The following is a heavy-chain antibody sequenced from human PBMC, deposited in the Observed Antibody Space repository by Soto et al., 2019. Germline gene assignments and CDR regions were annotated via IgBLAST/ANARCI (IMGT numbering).Heavy chain of an antibody. CDR2: INHSGST. CDR3: ARDGVAARNYFDY. Sequence: PSETLSLTCAVYGGSFSGYYWSWIRQPPGEGLEWIGEINHSGSTNYNPSLKSRVTISVDTSKNQFSLKLSSVTAADTAVYYCARDGVAARNYFDYWGQGTLVTVSS. D-gene: IGHD6-6*01. CDR1: GGSFSGYY. V-gene: IGHV4-34*01. J-gene: IGHJ4*02.